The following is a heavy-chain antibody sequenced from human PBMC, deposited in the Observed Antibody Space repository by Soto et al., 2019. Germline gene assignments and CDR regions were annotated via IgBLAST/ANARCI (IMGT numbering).Heavy chain of an antibody. J-gene: IGHJ4*02. V-gene: IGHV4-61*01. Sequence: SETLSLTCTVSGGSVSSGSYYWSCIRQPPVKGLEWIGYIYYSVSTNYNPSLKIRVTISVDTSKNQFSLKLSSVTAADTAVYYCASGIWYYDSSGYYPFDYWGQGTLVTVSS. CDR3: ASGIWYYDSSGYYPFDY. D-gene: IGHD3-22*01. CDR2: IYYSVST. CDR1: GGSVSSGSYY.